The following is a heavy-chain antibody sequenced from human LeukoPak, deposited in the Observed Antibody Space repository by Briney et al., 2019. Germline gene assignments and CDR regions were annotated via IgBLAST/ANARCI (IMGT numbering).Heavy chain of an antibody. CDR3: AKVGDSSGWYYNWFDP. CDR2: ISGNGVKT. V-gene: IGHV3-23*01. D-gene: IGHD6-19*01. J-gene: IGHJ5*02. Sequence: GGSLRLSCAASGFTFSSYSMNWVRQAPGKGLAWVSGISGNGVKTYYADSVKGRFTISRDNSKNTLYLQMNSLRAEDTGVYYCAKVGDSSGWYYNWFDPWGQGTLVTVSS. CDR1: GFTFSSYS.